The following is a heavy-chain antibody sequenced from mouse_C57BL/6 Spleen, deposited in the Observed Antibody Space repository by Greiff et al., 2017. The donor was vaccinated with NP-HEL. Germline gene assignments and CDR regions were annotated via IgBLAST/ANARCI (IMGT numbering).Heavy chain of an antibody. Sequence: DVKLQESGPGLVKPSQSLSLTCSVTGYSITSGYYWNWIRQFPGNKLEWMGYISYDGSNNYNPSLKNRISITRDTSKNQFFLKLNSVTTEDTATYYCARDLVMDYWGQGTSVTVSS. CDR1: GYSITSGYY. V-gene: IGHV3-6*01. CDR2: ISYDGSN. CDR3: ARDLVMDY. J-gene: IGHJ4*01.